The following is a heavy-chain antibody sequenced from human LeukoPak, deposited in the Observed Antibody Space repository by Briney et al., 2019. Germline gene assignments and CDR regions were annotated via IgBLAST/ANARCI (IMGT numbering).Heavy chain of an antibody. D-gene: IGHD2-2*01. V-gene: IGHV3-30*02. Sequence: PGGSLRLSCAASGFTFSSYGMHWVRQAPGKGLEWVAFIWYDGSNKYYADSVKGRFTISRDNSRNTLYLQMNSLRAEDTAVYYSAKTLYIVPAALSAFDIWGQGTMVTVSS. J-gene: IGHJ3*02. CDR1: GFTFSSYG. CDR3: AKTLYIVPAALSAFDI. CDR2: IWYDGSNK.